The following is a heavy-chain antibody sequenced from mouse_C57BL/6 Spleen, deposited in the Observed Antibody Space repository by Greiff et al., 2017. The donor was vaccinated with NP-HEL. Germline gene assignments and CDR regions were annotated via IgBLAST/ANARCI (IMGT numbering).Heavy chain of an antibody. Sequence: EVQLQESGGGLVKPGGSLKLSCAASGFTFSDYGMHWVRQAPEKGLEWVAYISSGSSTIYYADTVKGRFTISRDNAKNTLFLQMTSLRSEDTAMYYCARNYYDYDVNYAMDYWGQGTSVTVSS. D-gene: IGHD2-4*01. CDR3: ARNYYDYDVNYAMDY. CDR1: GFTFSDYG. V-gene: IGHV5-17*01. CDR2: ISSGSSTI. J-gene: IGHJ4*01.